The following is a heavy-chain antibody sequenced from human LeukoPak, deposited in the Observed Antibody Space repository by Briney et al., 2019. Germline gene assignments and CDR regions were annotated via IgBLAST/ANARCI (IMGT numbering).Heavy chain of an antibody. CDR2: INPSGCST. J-gene: IGHJ4*02. Sequence: ASVKVSCKASGYRFTSYYMHWVRQAPGQGLDWMGIINPSGCSTRYVQKFQGRVTMTMHTSISTAYMELSRLRFDDTAVYYCASWRGGWLTFDYWGEGTLVTVSS. V-gene: IGHV1-46*01. CDR3: ASWRGGWLTFDY. CDR1: GYRFTSYY. D-gene: IGHD6-19*01.